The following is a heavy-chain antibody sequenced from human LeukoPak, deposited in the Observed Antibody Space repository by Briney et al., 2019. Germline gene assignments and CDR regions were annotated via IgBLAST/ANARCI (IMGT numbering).Heavy chain of an antibody. D-gene: IGHD5-18*01. V-gene: IGHV3-7*01. CDR2: IKGGGTEI. CDR1: GFTFSNYL. J-gene: IGHJ4*02. CDR3: AGGYNIDY. Sequence: GGSLRLSCAASGFTFSNYLMNLVRQAPGKGLEWVANIKGGGTEINYVGSVKGRFTISRDNPKNSLYLQLNSLRAEDTAVYYCAGGYNIDYWGQGTLVHVSS.